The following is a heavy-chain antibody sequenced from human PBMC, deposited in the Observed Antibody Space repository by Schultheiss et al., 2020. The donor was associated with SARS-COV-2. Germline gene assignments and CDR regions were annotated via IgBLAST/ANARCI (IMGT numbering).Heavy chain of an antibody. CDR1: GFTFSSYA. D-gene: IGHD3-9*01. J-gene: IGHJ4*02. V-gene: IGHV3-30-3*01. Sequence: GGSLRLSCAASGFTFSSYAMHWVRQAPGKGLEWVAVMSHDGSIIYYAESVKGRFTISRDNSKNTVFLQMSSLRGEDTAVYYCAKDLTGGYDILDYWGQGTLVTVSS. CDR2: MSHDGSII. CDR3: AKDLTGGYDILDY.